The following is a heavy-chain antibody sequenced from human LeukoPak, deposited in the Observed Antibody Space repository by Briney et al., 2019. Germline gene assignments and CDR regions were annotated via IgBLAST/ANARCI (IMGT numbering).Heavy chain of an antibody. V-gene: IGHV3-23*01. J-gene: IGHJ3*02. CDR2: TSGSGGST. CDR3: ARESFERALDI. CDR1: GFTFSSYA. Sequence: GGSLRLSCAASGFTFSSYAMSWVRQAPGKGLEWVSATSGSGGSTYYADSVKGRFTISRDNAKNSLYLQMNSLRAEDTAVYYCARESFERALDIWGQGTMVTVSS.